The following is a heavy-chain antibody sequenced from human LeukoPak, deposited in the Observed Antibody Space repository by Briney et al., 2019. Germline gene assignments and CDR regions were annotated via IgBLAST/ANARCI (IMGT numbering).Heavy chain of an antibody. CDR2: INPSNGDT. D-gene: IGHD1-26*01. J-gene: IGHJ5*02. CDR1: GYTFSGYY. Sequence: ASVKVSCKASGYTFSGYYMHWLRQAPGQGLEWMGWINPSNGDTNYAQKFQGRVTMTRDTSISTAYMELSRLRSDDTAVYYCARGGVGATTYVWFDPWGQGTLVTVSS. CDR3: ARGGVGATTYVWFDP. V-gene: IGHV1-2*02.